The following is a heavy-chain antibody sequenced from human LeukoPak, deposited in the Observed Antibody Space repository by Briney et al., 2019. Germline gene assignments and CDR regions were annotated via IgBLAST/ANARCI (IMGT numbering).Heavy chain of an antibody. CDR2: ITGDAGRT. D-gene: IGHD1-26*01. J-gene: IGHJ3*01. V-gene: IGHV3-23*01. CDR3: AKVHLRIEIYAFDV. Sequence: GGSLRLSCAASGFIFSNHGMNWVRQAPGKGLEWVSGITGDAGRTYYADSVKGRFTISRDNSKNTMFLQMNSLRVEDTAVYYCAKVHLRIEIYAFDVWGQGTMVTVSS. CDR1: GFIFSNHG.